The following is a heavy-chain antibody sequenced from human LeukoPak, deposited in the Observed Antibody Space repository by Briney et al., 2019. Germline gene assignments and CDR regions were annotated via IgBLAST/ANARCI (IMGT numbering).Heavy chain of an antibody. D-gene: IGHD1/OR15-1a*01. CDR1: GYTFTSYG. CDR2: ISAYNGNT. Sequence: ASVKVSCKASGYTFTSYGISWVRQAPGQGLEWMGWISAYNGNTNYAQKLQGRVTMTTDTSTSTAYMELRSLRSDDTAVYYCARVWHFSTPTGTHYYYYYYMDVWGKGTTVTISS. V-gene: IGHV1-18*01. CDR3: ARVWHFSTPTGTHYYYYYYMDV. J-gene: IGHJ6*03.